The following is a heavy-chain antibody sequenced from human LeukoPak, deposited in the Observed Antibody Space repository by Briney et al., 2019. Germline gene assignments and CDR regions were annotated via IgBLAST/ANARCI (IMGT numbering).Heavy chain of an antibody. J-gene: IGHJ4*02. CDR1: GFTFSTYS. D-gene: IGHD3-10*01. Sequence: GGSLRLSCAASGFTFSTYSMNWVRQAPGKGLEWVSAISGSGGSTYYADSVKGRFTISRDNSKNTLYLQMNSLRAEDTAVYYCAKSGLLWFGEPDYWGQGTLVTVSS. CDR2: ISGSGGST. CDR3: AKSGLLWFGEPDY. V-gene: IGHV3-23*01.